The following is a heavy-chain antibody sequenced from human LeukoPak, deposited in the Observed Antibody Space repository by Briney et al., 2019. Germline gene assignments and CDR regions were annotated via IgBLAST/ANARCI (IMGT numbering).Heavy chain of an antibody. CDR1: GVSLNSYD. J-gene: IGHJ4*02. CDR3: ARGGKATVVTM. D-gene: IGHD4-23*01. Sequence: SETLCLTCAVSGVSLNSYDWSWIRQPAGKGLAWIGRICSSGSTHYNPSLKSRVSMSVDTSKNQFSLKLTSVTAADTAVYYCARGGKATVVTMWGEGILVTVSS. V-gene: IGHV4-4*07. CDR2: ICSSGST.